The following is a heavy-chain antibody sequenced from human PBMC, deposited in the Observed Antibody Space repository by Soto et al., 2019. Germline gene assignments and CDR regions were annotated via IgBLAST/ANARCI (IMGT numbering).Heavy chain of an antibody. D-gene: IGHD2-2*02. CDR3: ASEYCISTTCYKWDFDY. J-gene: IGHJ4*02. CDR2: TSYDGRNA. Sequence: QVQLVESGGGVVQPGRSLRLSCGASGFIFSGYAMHWVRQAPGKGLEWVAITSYDGRNAYYADSVKGRFTISRDNSKNTLYLQMNSLRTEDTAVYYCASEYCISTTCYKWDFDYWGQGNLVTVSS. V-gene: IGHV3-30*04. CDR1: GFIFSGYA.